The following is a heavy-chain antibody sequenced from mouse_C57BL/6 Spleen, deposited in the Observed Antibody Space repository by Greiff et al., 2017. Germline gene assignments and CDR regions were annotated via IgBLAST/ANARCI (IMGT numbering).Heavy chain of an antibody. CDR1: GYTFTDYY. CDR3: ASPAPGWYFDV. J-gene: IGHJ1*03. CDR2: IYPGSGNT. V-gene: IGHV1-76*01. Sequence: VKLVESGAELVRPGASVKLSCKASGYTFTDYYINWVKQRPGQGLEWIARIYPGSGNTYYNEKFKGKATLTAEKSSSTAYMQLSSLTSEDSAVYFCASPAPGWYFDVWGTGTTVTVSS.